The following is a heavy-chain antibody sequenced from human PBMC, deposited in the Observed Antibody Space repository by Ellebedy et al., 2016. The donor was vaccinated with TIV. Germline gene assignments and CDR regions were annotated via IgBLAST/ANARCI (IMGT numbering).Heavy chain of an antibody. J-gene: IGHJ4*02. CDR2: INSDGSS. V-gene: IGHV3-74*01. Sequence: GESLKISCAASGFTFSSYWMHWVRQAPGKGLVWVSRINSDGSSIYADSVKGRFTIPRDNAKNTLYLQMDSLRAEDTAVYYCARSRQEGATPPGDYWGQGALVTVSS. CDR3: ARSRQEGATPPGDY. CDR1: GFTFSSYW. D-gene: IGHD1-26*01.